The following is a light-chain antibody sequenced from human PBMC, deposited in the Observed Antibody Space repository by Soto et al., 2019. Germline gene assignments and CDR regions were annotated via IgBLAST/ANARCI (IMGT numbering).Light chain of an antibody. CDR2: EVS. CDR1: SSDVGAYNR. Sequence: QSALTQPASVSGSPGQSITISCTGTSSDVGAYNRVSGYQQYPGQAPKVIIYEVSNRPSGVSYRFSGSKSGNTASLTISGLQAEDEADYYCNAFTTTSTYVFGTGTKLTVL. CDR3: NAFTTTSTYV. V-gene: IGLV2-14*01. J-gene: IGLJ1*01.